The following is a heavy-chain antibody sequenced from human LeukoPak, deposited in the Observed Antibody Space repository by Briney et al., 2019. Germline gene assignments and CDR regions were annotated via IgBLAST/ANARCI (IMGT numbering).Heavy chain of an antibody. CDR3: ARSRFGESY. J-gene: IGHJ4*02. CDR1: GGSISSGSYY. V-gene: IGHV4-61*02. Sequence: SETLSLTCTVSGGSISSGSYYWSWIRQPAGKGLEWIGRIYTSGSTNYNPSLKSRVTISVDTSKNQFSLKLSSVTAADTAVYYCARSRFGESYWGQGTLVTVSS. D-gene: IGHD3-10*01. CDR2: IYTSGST.